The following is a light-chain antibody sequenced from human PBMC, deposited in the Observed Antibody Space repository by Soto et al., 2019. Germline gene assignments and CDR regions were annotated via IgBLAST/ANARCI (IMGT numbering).Light chain of an antibody. CDR2: EVS. CDR1: SSDVGGYKY. Sequence: QSALTQPASVSGSPGQSITISCTGTSSDVGGYKYVSWYQQHPGKAPKLMIYEVSNRPSGVSNRFSGSKSGNTASLTISGLQAEDEAYYYCCSYTSSSTVVFGGGTKVTVL. CDR3: CSYTSSSTVV. J-gene: IGLJ2*01. V-gene: IGLV2-14*01.